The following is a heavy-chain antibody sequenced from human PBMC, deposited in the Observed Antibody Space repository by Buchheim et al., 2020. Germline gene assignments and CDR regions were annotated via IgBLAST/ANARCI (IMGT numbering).Heavy chain of an antibody. Sequence: EVQLLESGGGPVQPGGSLRLSCAASGFTFISYAMHWVRQAPGKGLEWVSAIRGSGGSTYYADSVKGRFTISRDNSKNTLYLQRNSLEAKDAAVYYCAKGPGRDGYNYVDYWGQGTL. CDR3: AKGPGRDGYNYVDY. CDR2: IRGSGGST. CDR1: GFTFISYA. V-gene: IGHV3-23*01. J-gene: IGHJ4*02. D-gene: IGHD5-24*01.